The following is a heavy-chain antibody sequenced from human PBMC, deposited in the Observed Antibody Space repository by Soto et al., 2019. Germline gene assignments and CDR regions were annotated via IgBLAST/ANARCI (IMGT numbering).Heavy chain of an antibody. Sequence: QLQLQASGSGLVKPSQTLSLTCAVSGGSISSGGYSWNWIRQPPGKGLEWIANIYYSGITHYNPSLPSLRGRGTISVDSTANQFSLKLSSVTAADTAVYYCARDSCVSSGGGVNDTFDVWVQGTMVTVSS. CDR3: ARDSCVSSGGGVNDTFDV. CDR1: GGSISSGGYS. V-gene: IGHV4-30-2*01. J-gene: IGHJ3*01. D-gene: IGHD3-22*01. CDR2: IYYSGIT.